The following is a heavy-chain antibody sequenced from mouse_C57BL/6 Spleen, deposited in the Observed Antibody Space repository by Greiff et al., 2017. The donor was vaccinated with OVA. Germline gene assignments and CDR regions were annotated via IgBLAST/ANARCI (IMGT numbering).Heavy chain of an antibody. Sequence: QVHVKQSGAELARPGASVKLSCKASGYTFTSYGISWVKQRTGQGLEWIGEIYPRSGNTYYNEKFKGKATLTADKSSSTAYMELRSLTSEDSAVYFCARSGGSSEDYYAMDYWGQGTSVTVSS. CDR2: IYPRSGNT. CDR3: ARSGGSSEDYYAMDY. D-gene: IGHD1-1*01. CDR1: GYTFTSYG. V-gene: IGHV1-81*01. J-gene: IGHJ4*01.